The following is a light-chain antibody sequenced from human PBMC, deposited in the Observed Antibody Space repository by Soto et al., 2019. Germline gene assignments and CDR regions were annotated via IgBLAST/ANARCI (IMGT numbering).Light chain of an antibody. Sequence: QSALTQPPSASGSPGQSVTISCTGTSSDVGGYMYVSWYQQHPGQAPKLMIFEVNQRPSGVPDRFSVSKAGNTASLNGPGLQAEDGSDFYCSSYAGNHNLRVFGTGTNVTVL. CDR2: EVN. V-gene: IGLV2-8*01. CDR1: SSDVGGYMY. J-gene: IGLJ1*01. CDR3: SSYAGNHNLRV.